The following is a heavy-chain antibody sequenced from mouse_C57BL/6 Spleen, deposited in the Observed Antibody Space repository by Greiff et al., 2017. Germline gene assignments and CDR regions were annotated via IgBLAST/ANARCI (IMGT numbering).Heavy chain of an antibody. Sequence: EVHLVESGGGLVKPGGSLKLSCAASGFTFSDYGMHWVRQAPEKGLEWVAYISSGSSTIYYADTVKGRFTISRDNAKNTLFLQMTSLRSEDTAMXYCARRAQANAMDYWGQGTSVTVSS. CDR3: ARRAQANAMDY. V-gene: IGHV5-17*01. CDR1: GFTFSDYG. J-gene: IGHJ4*01. CDR2: ISSGSSTI. D-gene: IGHD3-2*02.